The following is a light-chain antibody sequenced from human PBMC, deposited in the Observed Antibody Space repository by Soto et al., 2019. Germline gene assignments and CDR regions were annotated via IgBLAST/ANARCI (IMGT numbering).Light chain of an antibody. CDR2: GAS. J-gene: IGKJ4*01. Sequence: DIQMTQSPSSVSASVGDTVTITCRASQGISSWLAWYRQSQGKAPNLLIFGASTLESGVPSRFSGSGSGTEFTLTISSLQPEDFATYYCQQANTFPSFGGGTKVEI. V-gene: IGKV1-12*02. CDR3: QQANTFPS. CDR1: QGISSW.